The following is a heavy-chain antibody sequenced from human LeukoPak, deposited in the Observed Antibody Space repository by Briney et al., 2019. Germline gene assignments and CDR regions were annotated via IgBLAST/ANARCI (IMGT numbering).Heavy chain of an antibody. CDR2: IIPIFGTA. CDR3: AKRTNDFYFGEYYFDY. J-gene: IGHJ4*02. CDR1: GDTLTEFA. V-gene: IGHV1-69*13. D-gene: IGHD3-3*01. Sequence: GAAVKVSCKVSGDTLTEFAMHWVRQAPGQGLEWMGGIIPIFGTANYAQKFQGRVTITADESTSTAYMELSSLRSEDTAVYYCAKRTNDFYFGEYYFDYWGQGTLVTVSS.